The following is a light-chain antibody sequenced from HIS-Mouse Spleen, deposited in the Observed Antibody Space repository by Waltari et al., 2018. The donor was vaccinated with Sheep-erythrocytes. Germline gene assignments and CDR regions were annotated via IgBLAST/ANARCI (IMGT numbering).Light chain of an antibody. CDR1: KLGDKY. CDR2: QDS. V-gene: IGLV3-1*01. CDR3: QAWDSSTAV. J-gene: IGLJ2*01. Sequence: SYELTQPPSVSVSPGQTASITCSGDKLGDKYACWYQQKPGQSPVLIIYQDSKRPSGIPVRFSGSNSGNTATLPISGTQAMDEADYSCQAWDSSTAVFGGGTKLTVL.